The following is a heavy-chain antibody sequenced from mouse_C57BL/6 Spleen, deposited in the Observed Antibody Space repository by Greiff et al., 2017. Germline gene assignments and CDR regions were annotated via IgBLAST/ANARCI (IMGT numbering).Heavy chain of an antibody. V-gene: IGHV5-17*01. D-gene: IGHD2-12*01. Sequence: EVMLVESGEGLVKPGGSLKLSCAASGFTFSDYGMHWVRQAPEKGLEWVAYISSGSSTIYYADTVKGRFTIARDNAKNTLFLQMTSLMSEDTAMYYCARTTGYAMDYWGQGTSVTVSS. CDR3: ARTTGYAMDY. CDR1: GFTFSDYG. CDR2: ISSGSSTI. J-gene: IGHJ4*01.